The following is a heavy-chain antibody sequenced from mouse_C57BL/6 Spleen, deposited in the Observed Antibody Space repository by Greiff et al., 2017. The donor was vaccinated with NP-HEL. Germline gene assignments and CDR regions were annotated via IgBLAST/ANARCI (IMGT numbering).Heavy chain of an antibody. Sequence: VQLQQSGAELVRPGTSVKVSCKASGYAFTNYLIEWVKQRPGQGLEWIGVINPGSGGTNYNEKFKGKATLTADKSSSTAYMQLSSLTSEDSAVYFCARTGGYYDYAMDYWGQGTSVTVSS. CDR1: GYAFTNYL. V-gene: IGHV1-54*01. D-gene: IGHD2-3*01. CDR3: ARTGGYYDYAMDY. CDR2: INPGSGGT. J-gene: IGHJ4*01.